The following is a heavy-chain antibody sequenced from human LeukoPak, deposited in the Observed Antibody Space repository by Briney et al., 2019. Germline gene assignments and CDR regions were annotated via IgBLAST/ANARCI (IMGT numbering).Heavy chain of an antibody. J-gene: IGHJ4*02. V-gene: IGHV1-46*01. CDR3: ARDQESPGGSYRDYFDY. Sequence: ASVKVSCKASGYTFTSYYMHWVRQAPGQGLEWMGIINPSGGSTSYAQKFQGRVTMTRDTSTSTVYMELSSLRSEDTAVYYCARDQESPGGSYRDYFDYWGQGTLVTVSS. CDR1: GYTFTSYY. CDR2: INPSGGST. D-gene: IGHD1-26*01.